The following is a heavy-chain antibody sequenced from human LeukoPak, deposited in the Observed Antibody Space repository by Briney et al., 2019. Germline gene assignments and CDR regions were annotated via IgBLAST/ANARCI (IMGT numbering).Heavy chain of an antibody. D-gene: IGHD4-17*01. CDR3: TKDPNGDYVGAFDP. V-gene: IGHV3-23*01. Sequence: GGSLRLSCVGSGFTFSSYAMNWVRQAPGKGLEWVSGIRDSGGNTYYADSVKGRFTISRDNSQNTLYLQMNSLRAEDTAVYYCTKDPNGDYVGAFDPWGQGTLVTVSS. CDR2: IRDSGGNT. J-gene: IGHJ5*02. CDR1: GFTFSSYA.